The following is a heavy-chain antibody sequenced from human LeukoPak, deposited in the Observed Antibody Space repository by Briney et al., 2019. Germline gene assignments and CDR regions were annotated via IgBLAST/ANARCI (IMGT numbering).Heavy chain of an antibody. CDR2: IYYDGST. CDR3: ARFLKYSYGLYYFDY. CDR1: GGSVNKWY. D-gene: IGHD5-18*01. Sequence: NPSETLSLTCSVSGGSVNKWYWSWIRQPPGKGLEWIGYIYYDGSTNYNPSLKNRVTISVDTSNNQFSLKLSSVTAADTAVYYCARFLKYSYGLYYFDYWGQGTLVTVSS. V-gene: IGHV4-59*02. J-gene: IGHJ4*02.